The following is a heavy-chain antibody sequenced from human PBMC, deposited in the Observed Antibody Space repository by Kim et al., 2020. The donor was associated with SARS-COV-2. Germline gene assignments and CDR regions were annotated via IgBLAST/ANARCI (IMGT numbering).Heavy chain of an antibody. CDR3: ARSVQYSSSSWFDP. D-gene: IGHD6-6*01. Sequence: ASVKVSCKASGYTFTSYTINWVRQAPGQGLEWMGWINTNTGNPTYAQGFTGRFVFSLDTSVSTTYLQISSLKAEDTAVYYCARSVQYSSSSWFDPWGQGTLVTVSS. CDR1: GYTFTSYT. V-gene: IGHV7-4-1*02. CDR2: INTNTGNP. J-gene: IGHJ5*02.